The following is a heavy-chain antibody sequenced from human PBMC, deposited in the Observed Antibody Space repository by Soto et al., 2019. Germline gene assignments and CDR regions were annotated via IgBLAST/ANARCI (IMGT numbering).Heavy chain of an antibody. Sequence: PSEILSLTCTVSGGSISSYYWSWIRQPPGKGLEWIGYIYYSGSTNYNPSLKSRVTISVDTSKNQFSLKLSSVTAADTAVYYCTRQPISRPTSFDYWGQGTLVTVSS. CDR1: GGSISSYY. CDR3: TRQPISRPTSFDY. V-gene: IGHV4-59*08. J-gene: IGHJ4*02. CDR2: IYYSGST.